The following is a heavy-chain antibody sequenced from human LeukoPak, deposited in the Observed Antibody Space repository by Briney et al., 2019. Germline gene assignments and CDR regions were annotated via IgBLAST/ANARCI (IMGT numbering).Heavy chain of an antibody. CDR3: ARSSYGDYVQYYYYMDV. D-gene: IGHD4-17*01. Sequence: ASVKVSCKASGGTFSSYGMSWVRQAPGKGLEWVSSISTSSSYIYYGDSVKGRFTISRDNAKNSLYLQMNSLRAEDTAVYYCARSSYGDYVQYYYYMDVWGKGTTVTVSS. CDR2: ISTSSSYI. CDR1: GGTFSSYG. V-gene: IGHV3-21*01. J-gene: IGHJ6*03.